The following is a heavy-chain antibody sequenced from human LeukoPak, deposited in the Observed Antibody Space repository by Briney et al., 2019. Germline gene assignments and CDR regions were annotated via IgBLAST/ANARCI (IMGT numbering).Heavy chain of an antibody. J-gene: IGHJ4*02. D-gene: IGHD5-24*01. V-gene: IGHV3-48*03. CDR2: ISSSGSTI. Sequence: PGGSLRLSCAPSGFTFSSYEMNWVRQAPGKGLEWVSYISSSGSTIYYADSVKGRFTISRDNAKNSLYLQMNSLRAEDTAVYYCARGALEMATITSPYYFDYWGQGTLVTVSS. CDR3: ARGALEMATITSPYYFDY. CDR1: GFTFSSYE.